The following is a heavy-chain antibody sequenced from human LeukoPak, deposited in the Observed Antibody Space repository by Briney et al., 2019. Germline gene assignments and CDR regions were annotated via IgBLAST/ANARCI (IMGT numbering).Heavy chain of an antibody. CDR2: IWCDGSNK. D-gene: IGHD1-26*01. J-gene: IGHJ4*02. Sequence: GGSLRLSCAASGFTFSSYGMHWVRQAPGKGLEWVAVIWCDGSNKYYADSVKGRFTISRDNSKNTLYLQMNSLRAEDTAVYYCARSNSGSYYGLLDYWGQGTLVTVSS. CDR3: ARSNSGSYYGLLDY. CDR1: GFTFSSYG. V-gene: IGHV3-33*01.